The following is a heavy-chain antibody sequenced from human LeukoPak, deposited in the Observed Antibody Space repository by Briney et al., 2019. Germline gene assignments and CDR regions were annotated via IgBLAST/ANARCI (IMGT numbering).Heavy chain of an antibody. CDR1: GYTFTGYY. V-gene: IGHV1-2*02. CDR3: ARDAGTNRYSSWVY. J-gene: IGHJ4*02. Sequence: ASVKASCKASGYTFTGYYMHWVRQAPGQGLEWMGWINPNSGGTNYAQKFQGRVTMTRDTSISTAYMELSRLRSDDTPVYYCARDAGTNRYSSWVYWGQGTLVTVSS. D-gene: IGHD2-2*01. CDR2: INPNSGGT.